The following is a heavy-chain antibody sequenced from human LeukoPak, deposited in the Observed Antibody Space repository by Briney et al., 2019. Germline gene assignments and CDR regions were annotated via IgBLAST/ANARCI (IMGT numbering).Heavy chain of an antibody. CDR3: AKFLVAARQGPFDY. CDR1: GFTFSSYA. Sequence: GGSLRLSCAASGFTFSSYAMSWVRQVPGKGLEWVSAISGGGSSTYYADSVKGRFTISRDNSKNTLYLQMNRLRAEDTAVYYCAKFLVAARQGPFDYWGQGTLVTVSS. V-gene: IGHV3-23*01. J-gene: IGHJ4*02. D-gene: IGHD6-6*01. CDR2: ISGGGSST.